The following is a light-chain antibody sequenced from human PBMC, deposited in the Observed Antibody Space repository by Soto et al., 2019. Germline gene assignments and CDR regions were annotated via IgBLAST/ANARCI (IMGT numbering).Light chain of an antibody. J-gene: IGLJ3*02. CDR3: WLSYGGARSWV. CDR2: HAS. Sequence: QAVVTQEPSLTVSPGGTVTITCVSSTGAVTSGHYLSWFQQKPGQAPRTLIYHASNRHSWTPARFSGSLLGGKAALTLSGAQPEDEAEYYCWLSYGGARSWVFGGGTKLTVL. CDR1: TGAVTSGHY. V-gene: IGLV7-46*01.